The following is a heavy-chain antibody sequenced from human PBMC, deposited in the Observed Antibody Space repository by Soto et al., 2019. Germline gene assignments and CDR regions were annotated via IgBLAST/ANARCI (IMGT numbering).Heavy chain of an antibody. Sequence: GGSLRLSCAASGFTFSSYSMNWVRQAPGKGLEWVSSISSSSSYIYYADSVKGRFTISRDNAKNSLYLQMNSLRAEDTAVYYCAILPGRPIGNNHHAIDYWGQGTLVTVSS. CDR3: AILPGRPIGNNHHAIDY. J-gene: IGHJ4*02. CDR1: GFTFSSYS. V-gene: IGHV3-21*01. CDR2: ISSSSSYI. D-gene: IGHD2-2*02.